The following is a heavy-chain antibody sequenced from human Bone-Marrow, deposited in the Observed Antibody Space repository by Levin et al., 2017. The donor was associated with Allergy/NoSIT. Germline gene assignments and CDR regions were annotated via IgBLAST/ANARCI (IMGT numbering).Heavy chain of an antibody. CDR1: GFTFSSYA. CDR2: ISYDGSNK. Sequence: GGSLRLSCAASGFTFSSYAMHWVRQAPGKGLEWVAVISYDGSNKYYTDSVKGRFTISRDNSKNTLYLQMNSLRAEDTAVYYCARDYFDFWSGYVDIWGQGTMVTVSS. J-gene: IGHJ3*02. D-gene: IGHD3-3*01. V-gene: IGHV3-30-3*01. CDR3: ARDYFDFWSGYVDI.